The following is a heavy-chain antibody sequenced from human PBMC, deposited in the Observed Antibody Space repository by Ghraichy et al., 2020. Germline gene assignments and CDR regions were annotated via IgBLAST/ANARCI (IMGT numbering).Heavy chain of an antibody. J-gene: IGHJ5*02. D-gene: IGHD5-12*01. V-gene: IGHV1-8*01. CDR1: GYTFTSYD. Sequence: ASVKVSCKASGYTFTSYDINWVRQATGQGLEWMGWMNPNSGNTGYAQKFQGRVTMTRNTSISTAYMELSSLRSEDTAVYYCARGLGGYDSLEDEFDPWGQGTLVTVSS. CDR2: MNPNSGNT. CDR3: ARGLGGYDSLEDEFDP.